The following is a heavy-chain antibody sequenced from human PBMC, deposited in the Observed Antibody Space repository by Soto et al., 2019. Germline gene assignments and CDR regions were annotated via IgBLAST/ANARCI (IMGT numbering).Heavy chain of an antibody. J-gene: IGHJ6*02. Sequence: GGSLRLSCAASGFTFSSYGMHWVRQAPGKGLEWVAVISYGGSNKYYADSVKGRFTISRDNSKNTLYLQMNSLRAEDTAVYYCARRLAYCGGDCLHYYYYGMDVWGQGTTVTVSS. D-gene: IGHD2-21*02. V-gene: IGHV3-30*03. CDR2: ISYGGSNK. CDR3: ARRLAYCGGDCLHYYYYGMDV. CDR1: GFTFSSYG.